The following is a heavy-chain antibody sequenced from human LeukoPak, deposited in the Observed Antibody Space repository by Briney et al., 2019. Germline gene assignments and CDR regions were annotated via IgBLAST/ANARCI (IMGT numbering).Heavy chain of an antibody. D-gene: IGHD6-19*01. J-gene: IGHJ4*02. Sequence: GGSLRLSCAASGFTFSNFGVNWVRQAPGKGLEWVSYISSRSSTIYYADSVKGRCTISRDDSKNTLHLQKNSLRDEDTAVYYCAREASSSGWCYLDYWGRGTLVTVSS. CDR1: GFTFSNFG. CDR2: ISSRSSTI. V-gene: IGHV3-48*02. CDR3: AREASSSGWCYLDY.